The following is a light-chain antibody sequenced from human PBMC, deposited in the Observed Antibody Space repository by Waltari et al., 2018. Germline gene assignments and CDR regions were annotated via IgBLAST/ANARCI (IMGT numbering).Light chain of an antibody. J-gene: IGKJ2*01. CDR3: QQCYSTPYT. V-gene: IGKV4-1*01. Sequence: DIVMTQSPDSLAVSLGERATINCKSSQGVLYSSNNKNYLAWYQQKPGQPPKLLIYWASTRESGVPDRFSGSGSGTDFTLTISSLQAADVAVYYCQQCYSTPYTFGQGTKLEIK. CDR1: QGVLYSSNNKNY. CDR2: WAS.